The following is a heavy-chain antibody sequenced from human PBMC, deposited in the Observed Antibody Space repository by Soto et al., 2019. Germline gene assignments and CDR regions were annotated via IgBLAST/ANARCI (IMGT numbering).Heavy chain of an antibody. CDR1: GYTFTSYA. D-gene: IGHD2-15*01. V-gene: IGHV1-3*05. CDR2: INAGNGNT. Sequence: QVQLVQSGAEEKKPGASVKVSCTASGYTFTSYAMHWVRQAPGQRLEWMGWINAGNGNTKYSQKFQGRVTITRDTAARTANMELSSLRSEDTAVYYCAIRIWPERCFDYWGQGTLVTVSS. J-gene: IGHJ4*02. CDR3: AIRIWPERCFDY.